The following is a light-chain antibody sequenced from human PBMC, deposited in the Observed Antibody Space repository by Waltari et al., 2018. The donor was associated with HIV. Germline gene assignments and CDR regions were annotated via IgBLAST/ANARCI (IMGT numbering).Light chain of an antibody. CDR3: QYYRASSGT. J-gene: IGKJ1*01. CDR1: QTVDSAY. V-gene: IGKV3-20*01. Sequence: EIVLTQSPGTLSLSPGERATLSCRASQTVDSAYIAWYQQRPGQAPRLLVYSASRRAAGIPDRFSGSGSGADFTLSIRRLEPEDFAVYYCQYYRASSGTFGQGTKVEIQ. CDR2: SAS.